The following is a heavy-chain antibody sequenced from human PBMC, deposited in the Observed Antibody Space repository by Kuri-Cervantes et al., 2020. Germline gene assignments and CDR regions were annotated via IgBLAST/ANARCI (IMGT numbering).Heavy chain of an antibody. Sequence: GESLKISCAASGFTFSSYSMNWVRQAPRKGLEWVSSISSSSSYIYYADSVKGRFTISGDNAKNSLYLQMNSLRDEDTAVYYCARSGVRGSGSYYGVDYWGQGTLVTVSS. CDR1: GFTFSSYS. V-gene: IGHV3-21*01. J-gene: IGHJ4*02. CDR3: ARSGVRGSGSYYGVDY. D-gene: IGHD3-10*01. CDR2: ISSSSSYI.